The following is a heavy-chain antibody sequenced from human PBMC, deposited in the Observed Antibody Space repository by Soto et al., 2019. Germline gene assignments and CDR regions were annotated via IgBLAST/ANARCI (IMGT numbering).Heavy chain of an antibody. D-gene: IGHD2-2*01. Sequence: PWGSLRLSCTVSGFSFDNYGMSWFRQSSGKGLEWVWSISKSDYTYYSDSVTGRFTISRDNAKNSVSLQMNTLRVEDTAVYYCAREDSIIIPAVSDFWGQGTLVTVSS. V-gene: IGHV3-21*01. CDR2: ISKSDYT. CDR3: AREDSIIIPAVSDF. CDR1: GFSFDNYG. J-gene: IGHJ4*02.